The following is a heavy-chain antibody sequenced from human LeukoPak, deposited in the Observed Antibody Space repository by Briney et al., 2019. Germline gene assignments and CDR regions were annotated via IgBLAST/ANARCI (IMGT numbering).Heavy chain of an antibody. D-gene: IGHD4-17*01. V-gene: IGHV4-59*08. Sequence: PSETLSLTCTVSGGSISSYYWSWIRQPPGKGLEWIGYIYYSGSTNYNPSLKSRVTISVDTSKNQFSLKLSSVTAADTAVYYCARHGGYDYGDPSYFDYWGQGTLVTVSS. J-gene: IGHJ4*02. CDR1: GGSISSYY. CDR2: IYYSGST. CDR3: ARHGGYDYGDPSYFDY.